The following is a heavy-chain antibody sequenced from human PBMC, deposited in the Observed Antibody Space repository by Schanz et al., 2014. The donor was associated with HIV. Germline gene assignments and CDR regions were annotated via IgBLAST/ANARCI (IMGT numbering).Heavy chain of an antibody. V-gene: IGHV3-23*04. J-gene: IGHJ4*02. Sequence: VQLVESGGGVVQPGKSLRLSCVASGFPFSNFAMSWVRQDPGRGLEWVSAISTGGERTFYADSVKGRFTISRDNSKNTLYLQMDSLRAEDTAIYHCGTYNYGSGHAYWGQGTLVTVSS. D-gene: IGHD3-10*01. CDR3: GTYNYGSGHAY. CDR2: ISTGGERT. CDR1: GFPFSNFA.